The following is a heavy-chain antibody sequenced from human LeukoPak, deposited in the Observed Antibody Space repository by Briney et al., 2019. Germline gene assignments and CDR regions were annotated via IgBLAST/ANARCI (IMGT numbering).Heavy chain of an antibody. Sequence: PGGSLRLSCAASGFTFSSYAMSWVRQAPGKGLEWASAISGSGGSTYYADSVKGRFTISRDNSKNTLYLQMNSLRAEDTAVYYCAKEEGVLRFLEWLEDYYYGMDVWGQGTTVTVSS. CDR1: GFTFSSYA. CDR2: ISGSGGST. D-gene: IGHD3-3*01. J-gene: IGHJ6*02. CDR3: AKEEGVLRFLEWLEDYYYGMDV. V-gene: IGHV3-23*01.